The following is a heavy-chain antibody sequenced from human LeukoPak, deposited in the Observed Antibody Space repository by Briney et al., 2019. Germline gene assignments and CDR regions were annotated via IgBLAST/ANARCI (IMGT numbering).Heavy chain of an antibody. CDR2: IYTSGST. Sequence: SETLSLTCTVSGYSISSGYYWGWIRQPAGKGLEWIGRIYTSGSTNYNPSLKSRVTMSVDTSKNQFSLKLSSVTAADTAVYYCARGQQYAFDIWGQGTMVTVSS. D-gene: IGHD4-11*01. CDR1: GYSISSGYY. V-gene: IGHV4-4*07. J-gene: IGHJ3*02. CDR3: ARGQQYAFDI.